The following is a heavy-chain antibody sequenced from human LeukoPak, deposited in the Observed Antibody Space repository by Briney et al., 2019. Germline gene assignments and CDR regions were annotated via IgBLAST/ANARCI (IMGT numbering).Heavy chain of an antibody. J-gene: IGHJ4*02. CDR2: ISSSSSTI. V-gene: IGHV3-48*04. CDR1: GFTFSSYS. D-gene: IGHD2-15*01. CDR3: ANSGGGRFDY. Sequence: PGGSLRLSCAASGFTFSSYSMNWVRQAPGKGLEWVSYISSSSSTIYYADSVKGRFTISRDNAENSLYLQMNSLRAVDTAVYYCANSGGGRFDYWGQGTLVTVSS.